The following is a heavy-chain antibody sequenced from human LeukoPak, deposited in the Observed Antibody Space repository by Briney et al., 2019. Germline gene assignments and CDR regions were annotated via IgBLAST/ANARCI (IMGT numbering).Heavy chain of an antibody. J-gene: IGHJ4*02. CDR2: IYYSGST. D-gene: IGHD4/OR15-4a*01. CDR3: ARMGAHFSTNYDYYFDY. V-gene: IGHV4-31*03. CDR1: GGSVSSGSYY. Sequence: SETLSLTCSVSGGSVSSGSYYWSWIRQHPGKGLEWIGYIYYSGSTYYNPSLKSRVSISVDTSKNHFSLRLSSVTAADTAVYYCARMGAHFSTNYDYYFDYWGQGTLVTVSS.